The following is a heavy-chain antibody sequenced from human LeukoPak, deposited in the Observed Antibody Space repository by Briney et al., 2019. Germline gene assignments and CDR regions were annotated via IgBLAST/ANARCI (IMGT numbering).Heavy chain of an antibody. J-gene: IGHJ4*02. CDR2: IYSGGST. Sequence: GGSLRLSCAASGFTVSSNYMSWVRQAPGKGLEWVSVIYSGGSTYYADSVKGRFTISRDNSKNTLYLQMNSLRAEDTAVYYCARDPGAVAGSQDYWGQGTLVTVSS. V-gene: IGHV3-53*01. CDR3: ARDPGAVAGSQDY. D-gene: IGHD6-19*01. CDR1: GFTVSSNY.